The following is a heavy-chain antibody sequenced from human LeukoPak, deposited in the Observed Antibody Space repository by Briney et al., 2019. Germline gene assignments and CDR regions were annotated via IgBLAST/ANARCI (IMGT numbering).Heavy chain of an antibody. J-gene: IGHJ4*02. D-gene: IGHD2-15*01. Sequence: PGGSLRLSCAASGFTFSSYAMSWVRQAPGKGLEWVSTISGSGGSTYYADSVKGRFTISRDNSKNTLYLQINSLRAEDAAVYYCARLKGEVVAATFDYWGQGTLVTVSS. CDR2: ISGSGGST. V-gene: IGHV3-23*01. CDR1: GFTFSSYA. CDR3: ARLKGEVVAATFDY.